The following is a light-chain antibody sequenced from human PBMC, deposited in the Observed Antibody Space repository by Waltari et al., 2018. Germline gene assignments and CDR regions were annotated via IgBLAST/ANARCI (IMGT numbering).Light chain of an antibody. Sequence: QSALTQPASVSGSPGQSITISCTGTSGDIGNYKFVSWYQQQPGRAPKLIVYDVSQLPAGVANRFSGSKSGNTASLTISGLQAEDEADYYCSSYTTTSNWVFGGGTKLTVL. V-gene: IGLV2-14*01. J-gene: IGLJ3*02. CDR1: SGDIGNYKF. CDR2: DVS. CDR3: SSYTTTSNWV.